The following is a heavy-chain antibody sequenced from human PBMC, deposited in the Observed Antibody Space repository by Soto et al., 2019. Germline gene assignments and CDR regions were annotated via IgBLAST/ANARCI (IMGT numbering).Heavy chain of an antibody. CDR3: TTGVDGYNPFDY. CDR1: GFSFSDAW. J-gene: IGHJ4*02. D-gene: IGHD5-12*01. V-gene: IGHV3-15*07. Sequence: EAQLVASGGGLVEPGGSLRVSCAASGFSFSDAWMIWVRQAPGKGLEWVGRIKSKAHGETADYAAPVKGRFTISRDDSKNTVYLQMNSLKIEDTAVYYCTTGVDGYNPFDYWGQGTLVTVSS. CDR2: IKSKAHGETA.